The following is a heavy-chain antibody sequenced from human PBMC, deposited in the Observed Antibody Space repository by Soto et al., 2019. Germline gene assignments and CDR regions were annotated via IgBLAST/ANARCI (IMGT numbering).Heavy chain of an antibody. CDR1: GFTFSSYA. CDR2: ISASGGST. CDR3: AKGTAADRTGIDY. J-gene: IGHJ4*02. V-gene: IGHV3-23*01. Sequence: GGSLRLSCAASGFTFSSYAMSWVRQSPGKGLEWVSAISASGGSTYYADSVKGRFTISRDNSKNTLYLQMNSLRAEDTAVYYCAKGTAADRTGIDYWGQGTLVTVSS. D-gene: IGHD6-13*01.